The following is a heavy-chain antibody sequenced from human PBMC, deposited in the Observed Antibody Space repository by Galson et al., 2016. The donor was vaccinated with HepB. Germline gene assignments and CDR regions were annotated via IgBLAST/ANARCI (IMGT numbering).Heavy chain of an antibody. CDR1: RFTFSNYW. CDR3: AREGKGGFDI. J-gene: IGHJ3*02. CDR2: IKQDGTQK. V-gene: IGHV3-7*01. Sequence: SLRLSCAASRFTFSNYWMSWVRQAPGEGLEWLVNIKQDGTQKDYVDSVKGRFTISRDNAKNSLYLQMNSLRVEDTAVYYCAREGKGGFDIWGQGTMVTVSS. D-gene: IGHD2-15*01.